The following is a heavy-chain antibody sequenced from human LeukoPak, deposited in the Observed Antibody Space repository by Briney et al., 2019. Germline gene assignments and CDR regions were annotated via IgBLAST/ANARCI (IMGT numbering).Heavy chain of an antibody. J-gene: IGHJ4*02. CDR1: GGSISSGSYY. Sequence: SETLSLTCTVSGGSISSGSYYWSWIRQPAGKGLEWIGRIYTSGSTNYNPSLKSRVTISVDTSKNQFSLKLSSVTAADTAVYYCAREGVIGDYVSGWNYWGQGTLVTVSS. CDR3: AREGVIGDYVSGWNY. V-gene: IGHV4-61*02. CDR2: IYTSGST. D-gene: IGHD4-17*01.